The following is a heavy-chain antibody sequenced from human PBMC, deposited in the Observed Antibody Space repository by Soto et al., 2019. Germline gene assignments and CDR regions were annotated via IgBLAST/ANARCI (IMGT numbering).Heavy chain of an antibody. Sequence: QVQLVQSGAEVKKPGSSVRVSCKASGDTFTFYSISWVRQAPGLGLEWMGRINPILSMSNYAQRFQGRVTIARDKSTSTGHHGVGCLGFGGQAIYYRAGNYGSGFRALDYWGPGALVTVSS. CDR2: INPILSMS. V-gene: IGHV1-69*02. J-gene: IGHJ4*02. CDR1: GDTFTFYS. CDR3: AGNYGSGFRALDY. D-gene: IGHD3-10*01.